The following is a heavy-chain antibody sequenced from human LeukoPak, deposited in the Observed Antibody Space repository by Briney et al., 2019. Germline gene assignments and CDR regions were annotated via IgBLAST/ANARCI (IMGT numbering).Heavy chain of an antibody. V-gene: IGHV4-61*01. J-gene: IGHJ5*02. Sequence: SETLSLTCTVSGGSVSSGSYYWSWIRQPPGKGLEWIGYIYYSGSTNYNPSLKSRVTISVDTSKNQFSLKLGSVTAADTAVYYCARVAYINSGSYYGSVYRWFDPWGQGTLVTVSS. CDR1: GGSVSSGSYY. D-gene: IGHD1-26*01. CDR3: ARVAYINSGSYYGSVYRWFDP. CDR2: IYYSGST.